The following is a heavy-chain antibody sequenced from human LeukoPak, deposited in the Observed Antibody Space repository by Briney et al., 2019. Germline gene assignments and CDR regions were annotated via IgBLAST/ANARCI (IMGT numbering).Heavy chain of an antibody. D-gene: IGHD6-13*01. V-gene: IGHV3-23*01. CDR1: GFTLSSCA. CDR3: AKPRLYSRPMDV. Sequence: GGPLRLSCAASGFTLSSCAMSWVREAPGKGLEWVAAISGSGGSTYYADSAKGRLTISRASSKTTLYLQMNSLSAEDTAVYYCAKPRLYSRPMDVWGKGTTVTVSS. CDR2: ISGSGGST. J-gene: IGHJ6*03.